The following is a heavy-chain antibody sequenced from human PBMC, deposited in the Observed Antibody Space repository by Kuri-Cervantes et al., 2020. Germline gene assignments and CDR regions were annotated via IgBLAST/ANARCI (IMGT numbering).Heavy chain of an antibody. CDR3: ARDHSRNQLDY. CDR2: ISSSGSII. CDR1: GFSDFTFSSYT. V-gene: IGHV3-48*03. J-gene: IGHJ4*02. D-gene: IGHD6-13*01. Sequence: GGSLRLSCATSGFSDFTFSSYTMNWVRQAPGKGLECVSYISSSGSIIHYADSVKGRVTISRDNAKNSLYLQMNSLRAEDTALYYCARDHSRNQLDYWGQGTLVTVSS.